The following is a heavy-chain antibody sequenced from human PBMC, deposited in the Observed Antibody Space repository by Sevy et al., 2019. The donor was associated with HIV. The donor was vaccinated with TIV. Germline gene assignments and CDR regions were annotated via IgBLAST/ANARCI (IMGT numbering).Heavy chain of an antibody. D-gene: IGHD6-13*01. J-gene: IGHJ4*02. CDR3: AKDLAGPGRRYFDY. CDR1: GFTFRNFG. CDR2: IRYDGSDK. Sequence: GWSLRLSCTASGFTFRNFGMHWVRQVPGKGLQWVTFIRYDGSDKYYAASVKGRFTISRDDSKNTLYLQMDSLRAEDTAIYYCAKDLAGPGRRYFDYWGQGTLVTVSS. V-gene: IGHV3-30*02.